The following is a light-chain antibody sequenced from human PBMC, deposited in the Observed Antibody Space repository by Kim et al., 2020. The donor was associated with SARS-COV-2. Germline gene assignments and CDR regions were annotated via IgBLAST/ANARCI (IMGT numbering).Light chain of an antibody. CDR1: SAKIEGNI. J-gene: IGLJ1*01. V-gene: IGLV1-44*01. Sequence: GQRITISCSGSSAKIEGNIVTWYHQLPGTAPKVVIHSDHQRPSGVPDRISGSKSGTSASLAISGLRSEDEADYYCASWDDNLDGYVFGAGTKVTVL. CDR2: SDH. CDR3: ASWDDNLDGYV.